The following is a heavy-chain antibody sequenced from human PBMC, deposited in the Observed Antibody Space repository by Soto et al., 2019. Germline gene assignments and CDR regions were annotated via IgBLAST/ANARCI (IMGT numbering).Heavy chain of an antibody. CDR3: ASSGYCSGGSCYSYYYYGMDV. J-gene: IGHJ6*02. CDR1: GGSISSSSYY. CDR2: IYYSGST. V-gene: IGHV4-39*01. Sequence: PSETLSLTCTVSGGSISSSSYYWGWIRQPPGKGLEWIGSIYYSGSTYYDPSLKSRVTISVDTSKNQFSLKLSSVTAADTAVHYCASSGYCSGGSCYSYYYYGMDVWGQGTTVTVS. D-gene: IGHD2-15*01.